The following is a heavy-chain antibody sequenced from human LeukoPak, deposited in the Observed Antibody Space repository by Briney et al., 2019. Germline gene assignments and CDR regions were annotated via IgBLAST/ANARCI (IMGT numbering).Heavy chain of an antibody. V-gene: IGHV4-61*02. J-gene: IGHJ4*02. CDR2: IYTSGST. D-gene: IGHD6-19*01. Sequence: PPETLSPTCTVSGGSISSGSYYWSWIRQPAGKGLEWIGRIYTSGSTNYNPSLKSRVTISVDTSKNQFSLKLSSVTAADTAVYYCARVSTGWYHYFDSWGQGTLVTVSS. CDR3: ARVSTGWYHYFDS. CDR1: GGSISSGSYY.